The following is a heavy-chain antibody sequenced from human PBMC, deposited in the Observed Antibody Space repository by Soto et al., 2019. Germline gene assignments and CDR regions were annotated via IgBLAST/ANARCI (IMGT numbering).Heavy chain of an antibody. CDR2: INHSGST. D-gene: IGHD3-3*01. CDR3: ARGEPRFMEWLLLSEYFDP. J-gene: IGHJ5*02. CDR1: GGSFSSYY. Sequence: QVQLQQWGAGLLKPSETLSLTCAVYGGSFSSYYWSWIRQPPGKGLEWIGVINHSGSTNYEPSLKSRVTISNDTAKNQVSLTLSSGTAADTAVYYCARGEPRFMEWLLLSEYFDPWGQGTLVTVSS. V-gene: IGHV4-34*01.